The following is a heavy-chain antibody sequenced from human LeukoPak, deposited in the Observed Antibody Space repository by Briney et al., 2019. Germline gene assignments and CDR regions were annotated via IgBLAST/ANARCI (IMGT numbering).Heavy chain of an antibody. V-gene: IGHV3-30*02. CDR1: GFTFSDYG. CDR2: IRFDGSRK. J-gene: IGHJ4*02. Sequence: PGGSLRLSCAASGFTFSDYGMHWVRQAPGKGLEWVAFIRFDGSRKFYTDSVKGRFTISRDNSKNTLDLQMNSLRGEDTAVYYCVKVRHVKYATRPDYWGQGTLVTVSS. CDR3: VKVRHVKYATRPDY.